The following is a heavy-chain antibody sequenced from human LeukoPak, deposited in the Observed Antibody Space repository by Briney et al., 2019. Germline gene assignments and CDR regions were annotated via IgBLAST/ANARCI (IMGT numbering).Heavy chain of an antibody. V-gene: IGHV3-73*01. CDR3: TRLSGIAAAGTSGVDFDY. CDR1: GFTFSGSA. CDR2: IRSKANSYAT. J-gene: IGHJ4*02. D-gene: IGHD6-13*01. Sequence: PGESLRLSCAASGFTFSGSAMHWVRQASGKGLEWVGRIRSKANSYATAYAASVEGRFTISRDDSKNTAYLQMNGVKTEDTAVYYCTRLSGIAAAGTSGVDFDYWGQGTLVTVSS.